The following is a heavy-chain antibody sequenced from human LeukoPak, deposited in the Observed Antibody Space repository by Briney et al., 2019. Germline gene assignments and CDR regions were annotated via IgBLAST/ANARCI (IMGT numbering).Heavy chain of an antibody. J-gene: IGHJ4*02. D-gene: IGHD6-19*01. CDR3: AKDRGGSSGWSSDS. V-gene: IGHV3-23*01. CDR1: GFTFSSYA. Sequence: PGGSLRLSCGASGFTFSSYAMSWVRQAPGKGLEWVPAIGGTSGSTYYADSVKGRFSISRDNSKNTLYLQMNSLRAEDTAVYYCAKDRGGSSGWSSDSWGQGTLVTVSS. CDR2: IGGTSGST.